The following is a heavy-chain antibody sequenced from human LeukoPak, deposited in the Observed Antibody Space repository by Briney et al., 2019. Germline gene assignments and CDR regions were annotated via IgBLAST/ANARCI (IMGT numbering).Heavy chain of an antibody. CDR3: ARNKQWLARTEYYYYYGMDV. CDR2: ISYDGSNK. Sequence: SCKASGGTFSSYAMHWVRQAPGKGLEWVAVISYDGSNKYYADSVKGRFTISRDNSKNTLYLQMNSLRAEDTAVYYCARNKQWLARTEYYYYYGMDVWGQGTTVTVSS. D-gene: IGHD6-19*01. V-gene: IGHV3-30-3*01. CDR1: GGTFSSYA. J-gene: IGHJ6*02.